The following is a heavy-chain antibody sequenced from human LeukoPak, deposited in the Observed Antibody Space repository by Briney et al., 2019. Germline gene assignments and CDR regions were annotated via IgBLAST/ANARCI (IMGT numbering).Heavy chain of an antibody. D-gene: IGHD3-3*01. CDR2: ISRDGAGT. J-gene: IGHJ6*02. CDR1: GFTFSSYW. V-gene: IGHV3-74*01. Sequence: PGGSLRLSCAASGFTFSSYWMHWVRQGPGKGPVWVSRISRDGAGTNYADSVKGRFTISRDNAKNTLYLQMNSLRAEDTAVYYCARAERFLEWLRPEYYYYGMDVWGQGTTVTVSS. CDR3: ARAERFLEWLRPEYYYYGMDV.